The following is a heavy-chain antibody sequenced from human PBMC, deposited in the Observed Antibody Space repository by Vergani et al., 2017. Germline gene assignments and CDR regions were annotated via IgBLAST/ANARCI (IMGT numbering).Heavy chain of an antibody. J-gene: IGHJ6*02. CDR3: ARELEQLVLHSVYYYYGMDV. Sequence: EVQLVESGGGLVQPGGSLRLSCAASGFTFSSYWMSWVRQAPGTGLEWVANIKEDGSEKYYVDSVKGRFTSSRDTAKNSLYLQMNSLRAEDTAVYYCARELEQLVLHSVYYYYGMDVWGQGTTVTVSS. CDR2: IKEDGSEK. CDR1: GFTFSSYW. D-gene: IGHD6-6*01. V-gene: IGHV3-7*01.